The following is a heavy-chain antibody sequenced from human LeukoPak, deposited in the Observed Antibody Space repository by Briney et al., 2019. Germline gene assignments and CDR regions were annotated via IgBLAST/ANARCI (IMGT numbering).Heavy chain of an antibody. V-gene: IGHV3-23*01. CDR2: ISGGGVNT. D-gene: IGHD3-22*01. CDR3: AKSVGYHSDRSGYYWLGTFDS. J-gene: IGHJ4*02. CDR1: GFTFSSYA. Sequence: GGSLRLSCAASGFTFSSYAMSWVRQAPGKGLEWVSGISGGGVNTYYADSVKGRFTISRDESKNTLYLQINSLRAEDTAVYYCAKSVGYHSDRSGYYWLGTFDSWGQGTLVTVSS.